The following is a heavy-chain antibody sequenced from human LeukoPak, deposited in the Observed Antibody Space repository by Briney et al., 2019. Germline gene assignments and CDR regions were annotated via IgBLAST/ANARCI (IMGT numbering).Heavy chain of an antibody. CDR1: GFTFSSYA. J-gene: IGHJ4*02. Sequence: GGSLRLSCAASGFTFSSYAMHWVRQAPGKGLEWVAVISYDGSNKYYADSVKGRFTISRDNSKNTLYLQMNSLRAEDTAVYYCARDRESVLRYFDFGPTPYMYYWGQGTLVTVSS. CDR2: ISYDGSNK. CDR3: ARDRESVLRYFDFGPTPYMYY. D-gene: IGHD3-9*01. V-gene: IGHV3-30*01.